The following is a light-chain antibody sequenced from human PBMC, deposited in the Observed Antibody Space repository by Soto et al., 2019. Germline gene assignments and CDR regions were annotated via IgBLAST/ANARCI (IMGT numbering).Light chain of an antibody. Sequence: DIQMTQSPSSLSASIGDRLLITCLTSQGVSTFLNWYRQKAGEAPRVLIYTALSLQRGVTSWFSAGGSGAEFSISINSLQTECFGTYFCRQSYCAPFTCGPGTRV. V-gene: IGKV1-39*01. CDR1: QGVSTF. J-gene: IGKJ3*01. CDR2: TAL. CDR3: RQSYCAPFT.